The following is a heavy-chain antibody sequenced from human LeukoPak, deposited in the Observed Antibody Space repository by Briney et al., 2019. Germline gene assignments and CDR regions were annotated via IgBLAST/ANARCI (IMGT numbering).Heavy chain of an antibody. CDR3: TRATAVFWSGYPDY. V-gene: IGHV3-49*04. D-gene: IGHD3-3*01. Sequence: GGSLRLSCTASGFTFGDYAMSWVRQAPGKGLEWVGFIRSKAYGGTTEYAASVKGRFAISRDDSKSIAYLQMNSLKTEVTAVYYCTRATAVFWSGYPDYWGQGTLVTVSS. CDR1: GFTFGDYA. J-gene: IGHJ4*02. CDR2: IRSKAYGGTT.